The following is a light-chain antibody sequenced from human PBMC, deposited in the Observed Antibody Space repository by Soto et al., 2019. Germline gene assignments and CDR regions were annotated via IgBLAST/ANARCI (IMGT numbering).Light chain of an antibody. V-gene: IGKV1D-16*01. CDR3: QQYNSYSPT. CDR2: ATS. CDR1: QGISGW. J-gene: IGKJ1*01. Sequence: DIKMTQSPSSLSASVGERVPINCRASQGISGWLAWYQQKPEKAPKSMIYATSTLQSGVPSRFSGSGSETECTLTISGLQPGDAATYYCQQYNSYSPTLGQGTKVDI.